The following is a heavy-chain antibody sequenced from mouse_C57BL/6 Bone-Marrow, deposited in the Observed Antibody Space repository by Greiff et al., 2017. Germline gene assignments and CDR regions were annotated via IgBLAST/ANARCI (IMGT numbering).Heavy chain of an antibody. V-gene: IGHV1-52*01. Sequence: VQLQQPGAELVRPGSSVKLSCKASGYTFTSYWMHWVKQRPIQGLEWIGNIDPSDSETHYNQKFKDKATLTVDKSSSTAYMQLSSLTSEDSAVYYCARVDGSSPWYFDVWGTGTTVTVSS. J-gene: IGHJ1*03. CDR3: ARVDGSSPWYFDV. D-gene: IGHD1-1*01. CDR1: GYTFTSYW. CDR2: IDPSDSET.